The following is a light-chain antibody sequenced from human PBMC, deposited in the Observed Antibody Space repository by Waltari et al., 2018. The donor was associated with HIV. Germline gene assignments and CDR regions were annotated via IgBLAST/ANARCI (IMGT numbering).Light chain of an antibody. J-gene: IGLJ2*01. CDR2: SNN. CDR1: STNVGHQV. Sequence: QAGLSQPPSVSTGLRQTATLTCTGNSTNVGHQVAAWLQQHQGHPPKLISYSNNNRPSGISERFSASRSGNTASLTITGLQPEDEADYYCSAWDSSLRAVVFGGGTKLTVL. V-gene: IGLV10-54*04. CDR3: SAWDSSLRAVV.